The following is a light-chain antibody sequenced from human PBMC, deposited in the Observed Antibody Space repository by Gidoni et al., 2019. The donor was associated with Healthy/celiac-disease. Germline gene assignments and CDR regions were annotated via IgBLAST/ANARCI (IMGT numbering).Light chain of an antibody. CDR3: QQYYSYPLT. J-gene: IGKJ4*01. Sequence: AIRMTQSPSSFSASTGDRVTIPCRPSQGISSYLAWYQQKPGKAPKLLIYAASTLQSGVPSRFSGSGSGTDFTLTISCLQSEDFATYYCQQYYSYPLTFGGGTKVEIK. CDR2: AAS. V-gene: IGKV1-8*01. CDR1: QGISSY.